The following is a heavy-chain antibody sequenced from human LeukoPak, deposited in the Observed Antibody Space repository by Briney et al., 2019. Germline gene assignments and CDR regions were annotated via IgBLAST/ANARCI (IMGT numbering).Heavy chain of an antibody. CDR2: IKSKTDGGTT. D-gene: IGHD6-13*01. Sequence: GGSLRLSCAASGFTFSNAWMSWVRQAPGKGLEWVGRIKSKTDGGTTDYAAPVKGRFTISRDDSKNTLYLQMNSLKTEDTAVYYCTTGNLRDVKGVAAAGPLTYYYYYYMGVWGKGTTVTVSS. CDR3: TTGNLRDVKGVAAAGPLTYYYYYYMGV. CDR1: GFTFSNAW. V-gene: IGHV3-15*01. J-gene: IGHJ6*03.